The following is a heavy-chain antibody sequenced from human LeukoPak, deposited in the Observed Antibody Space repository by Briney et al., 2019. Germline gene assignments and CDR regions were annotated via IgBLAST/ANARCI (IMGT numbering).Heavy chain of an antibody. V-gene: IGHV3-74*01. CDR3: ARDANAVAGIFNYYYYYMDV. D-gene: IGHD6-19*01. CDR1: GFTFSSYW. Sequence: GGSLRLSCAASGFTFSSYWMHWVRQAPGKGLVWVSRINSDGSSTSYADSVKGRCTISRDNAKNTLYLQMNSLRAEDTAVYYCARDANAVAGIFNYYYYYMDVWGKGTTVTVSS. J-gene: IGHJ6*03. CDR2: INSDGSST.